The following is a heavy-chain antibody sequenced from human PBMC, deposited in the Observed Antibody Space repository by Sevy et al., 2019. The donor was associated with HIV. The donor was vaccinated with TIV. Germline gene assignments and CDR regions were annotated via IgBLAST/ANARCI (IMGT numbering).Heavy chain of an antibody. Sequence: GGSLRLSCTASGFTLRKFAMGWVRQAPGKKLEWVLTLNTPAGDNYYGASVKGRFTTPTDRVNNTLFLQMNSLTTEDTAVYYCATGGLVLWGQGTLVTVSS. CDR2: LNTPAGDN. J-gene: IGHJ4*02. CDR3: ATGGLVL. V-gene: IGHV3-23*01. D-gene: IGHD3-16*01. CDR1: GFTLRKFA.